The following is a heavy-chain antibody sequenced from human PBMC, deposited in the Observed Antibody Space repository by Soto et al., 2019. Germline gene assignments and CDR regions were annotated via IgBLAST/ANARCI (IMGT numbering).Heavy chain of an antibody. D-gene: IGHD6-13*01. CDR2: ISGSGGST. Sequence: PGGSLRLSCAASGFTFSSYAMSWVRQAPGKGLEWVSAISGSGGSTYYADSVKGRFTISRDNSKNTLYLQMNSLRAEDTAVYYCAAGYSSSWCGPELFDYWGQGTLVTVSS. J-gene: IGHJ4*02. V-gene: IGHV3-23*01. CDR1: GFTFSSYA. CDR3: AAGYSSSWCGPELFDY.